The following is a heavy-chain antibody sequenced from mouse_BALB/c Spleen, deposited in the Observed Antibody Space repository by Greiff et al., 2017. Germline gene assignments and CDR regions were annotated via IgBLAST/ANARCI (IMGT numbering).Heavy chain of an antibody. J-gene: IGHJ4*01. CDR2: ISSGGSYT. D-gene: IGHD2-4*01. CDR1: GFTFSSYA. V-gene: IGHV5-9-4*01. CDR3: ARDLDDYDVNYAMDY. Sequence: EVKLMESGGGLVKPGGSLKLSCAASGFTFSSYAMSWVRQSPEKRLEWVAEISSGGSYTYYPDTVTGRFTISRDNAKNTLYLEMSSLRSEDTAMYYCARDLDDYDVNYAMDYWGQGTSVTVSS.